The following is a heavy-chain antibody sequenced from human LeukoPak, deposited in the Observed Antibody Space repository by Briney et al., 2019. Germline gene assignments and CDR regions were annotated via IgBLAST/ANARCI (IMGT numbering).Heavy chain of an antibody. J-gene: IGHJ4*02. D-gene: IGHD6-19*01. V-gene: IGHV4-59*01. Sequence: SETLSLTCTVSGGSISSYCWSWIRQPPGKGLEWIGYIYYSGSTNYNPSLKSRVTISVDTSKNQFSLKLSSVTAADTAVYYCARSNPYSSGWFDYWGQGTLVTVSS. CDR2: IYYSGST. CDR1: GGSISSYC. CDR3: ARSNPYSSGWFDY.